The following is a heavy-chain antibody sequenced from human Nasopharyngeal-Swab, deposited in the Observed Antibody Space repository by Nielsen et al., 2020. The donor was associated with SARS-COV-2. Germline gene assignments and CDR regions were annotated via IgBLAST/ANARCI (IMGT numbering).Heavy chain of an antibody. CDR3: ARGGGYYYDSSGYQLNFDY. CDR1: GGSISSSSYY. J-gene: IGHJ4*02. Sequence: SETLSLTCTVSGGSISSSSYYWSWIREPPGKGLKWIGEINHSGSTNYNPSLKSRVTISVDTSKNQFSLKLSSVTAADTAVYYCARGGGYYYDSSGYQLNFDYWGQGTLVTVSS. D-gene: IGHD3-22*01. CDR2: INHSGST. V-gene: IGHV4-39*07.